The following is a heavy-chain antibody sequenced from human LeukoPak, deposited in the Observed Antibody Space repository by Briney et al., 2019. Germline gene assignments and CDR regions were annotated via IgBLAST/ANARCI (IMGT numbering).Heavy chain of an antibody. CDR3: ARVTYDFWSGYYSGDFDY. V-gene: IGHV1-2*02. J-gene: IGHJ4*02. Sequence: ASVKVSYKASGYTFTGYYMHWVRQAPGQGLEWMGWINPNSGGTNYAQKFQGRVTMTRDTSISTAYMELSRLRSDDTAVYYCARVTYDFWSGYYSGDFDYWGQGTLVTVSS. D-gene: IGHD3-3*01. CDR2: INPNSGGT. CDR1: GYTFTGYY.